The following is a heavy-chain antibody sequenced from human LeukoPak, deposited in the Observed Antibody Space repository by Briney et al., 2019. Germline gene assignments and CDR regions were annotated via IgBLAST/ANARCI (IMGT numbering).Heavy chain of an antibody. CDR2: IYHGEST. D-gene: IGHD3-22*01. CDR3: GRPNPDSSGYYGSFDP. CDR1: GGSISSSSDY. Sequence: SETLSLTCSVSGGSISSSSDYWGWVRQPPGKGLEWIGSIYHGESTYYNPSLKSRVIISVDTSKNQFSLKLNSVTAADTAVYYCGRPNPDSSGYYGSFDPWGQGILVTVSS. J-gene: IGHJ5*02. V-gene: IGHV4-39*01.